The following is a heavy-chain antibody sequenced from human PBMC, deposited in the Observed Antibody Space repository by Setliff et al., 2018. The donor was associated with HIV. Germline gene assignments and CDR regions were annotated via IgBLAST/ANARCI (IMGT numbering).Heavy chain of an antibody. Sequence: PGESLKISCKGSGYSFSNYWIGWVRQMPGKGLEWMGIIYPGDSDTRYSPSFQGQVTISADKSISTAYLQWSSLKASDTAMYYCARLVGIHGSGDIYYMDVWGKGTTVTVSS. CDR2: IYPGDSDT. J-gene: IGHJ6*03. D-gene: IGHD3-10*01. CDR3: ARLVGIHGSGDIYYMDV. V-gene: IGHV5-51*01. CDR1: GYSFSNYW.